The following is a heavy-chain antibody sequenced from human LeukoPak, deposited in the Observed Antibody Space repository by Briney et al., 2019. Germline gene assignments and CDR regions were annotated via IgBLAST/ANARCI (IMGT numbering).Heavy chain of an antibody. D-gene: IGHD2-2*01. CDR1: GFTFSSYS. V-gene: IGHV3-21*01. J-gene: IGHJ4*02. CDR3: ARLSLRARCDYFDY. CDR2: ISSSSSYI. Sequence: GGSLRLSCAASGFTFSSYSMNWVRQAPGKGLEWVSSISSSSSYIYYADSVKGRFTISRDNAKNSLYLQMNSLRAEDTAVYHCARLSLRARCDYFDYWGKGTLVTVSS.